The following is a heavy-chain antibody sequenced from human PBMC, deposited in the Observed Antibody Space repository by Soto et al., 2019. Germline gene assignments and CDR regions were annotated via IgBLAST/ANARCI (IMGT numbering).Heavy chain of an antibody. CDR3: ARSTGSYYVWFDP. V-gene: IGHV1-3*01. D-gene: IGHD1-26*01. J-gene: IGHJ5*02. CDR2: INAGNGNT. Sequence: QVQLVQSGAEVKKPGASVKVSCKASGYTFTSYAMHWVRQAPGQRLEWMGWINAGNGNTKYSQKFQGRVTITRDTSASTAYMELSSLRSGDTAVYYCARSTGSYYVWFDPWGQGTLVTVSS. CDR1: GYTFTSYA.